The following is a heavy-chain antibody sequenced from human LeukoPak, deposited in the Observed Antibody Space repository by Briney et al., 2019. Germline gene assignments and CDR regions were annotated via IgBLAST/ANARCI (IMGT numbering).Heavy chain of an antibody. J-gene: IGHJ5*02. D-gene: IGHD5-18*01. V-gene: IGHV4-59*01. CDR2: IYYSGST. CDR1: GGSISSYY. Sequence: SETLSLTCTVSGGSISSYYWSWIRQPPGKGLEWIGYIYYSGSTNYNPSLKSRVTISVDTSKNQFSLKLSSVTAADTAVYYCARDQGTAMVSNWFDPWGQGTLVTVSS. CDR3: ARDQGTAMVSNWFDP.